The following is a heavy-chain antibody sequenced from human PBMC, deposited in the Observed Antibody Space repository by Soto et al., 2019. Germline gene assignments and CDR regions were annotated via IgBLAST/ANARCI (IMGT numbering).Heavy chain of an antibody. D-gene: IGHD2-15*01. V-gene: IGHV5-51*01. CDR2: IYPGDSDT. Sequence: GESLKISCKGSGYSFTSYWIGWVRQMPGKGLEWMGIIYPGDSDTRYSPSFQGQVTISADKSISTAYLQWGSLKASDTAMYYCARLPESNLGYCSGGSCYRYFDYWGQGTLVTVSS. CDR3: ARLPESNLGYCSGGSCYRYFDY. CDR1: GYSFTSYW. J-gene: IGHJ4*02.